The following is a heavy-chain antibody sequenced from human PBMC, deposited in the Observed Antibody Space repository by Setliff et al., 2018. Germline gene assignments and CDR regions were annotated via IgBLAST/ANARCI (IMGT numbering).Heavy chain of an antibody. Sequence: PGGSLRLSCAASGFTFSSYAMSWVRQAPGKGLEWVSAISGSGGSTYYADSVRGRFTIFRDNPRNTLYLQMNSLSAEDTAVYYCAERLDGSGSHYSTLYHWGPGTLVTVSS. CDR1: GFTFSSYA. D-gene: IGHD3-10*01. CDR3: AERLDGSGSHYSTLYH. CDR2: ISGSGGST. V-gene: IGHV3-23*01. J-gene: IGHJ1*01.